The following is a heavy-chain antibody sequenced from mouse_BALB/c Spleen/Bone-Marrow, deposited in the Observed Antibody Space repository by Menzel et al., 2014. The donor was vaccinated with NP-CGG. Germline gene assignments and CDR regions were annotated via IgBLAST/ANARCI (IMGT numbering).Heavy chain of an antibody. Sequence: VQLQESGAELVKPGASVKLSCKASGYTFTSYWMHWVKQRPGQGLEWIGEINPSNGRTNYNEKFKSKATLTVDKSSSTAYMQLSSLTSEDSAVYYCARDWYFDVWGAGTTVTVSS. CDR2: INPSNGRT. CDR1: GYTFTSYW. CDR3: ARDWYFDV. J-gene: IGHJ1*01. V-gene: IGHV1S81*02.